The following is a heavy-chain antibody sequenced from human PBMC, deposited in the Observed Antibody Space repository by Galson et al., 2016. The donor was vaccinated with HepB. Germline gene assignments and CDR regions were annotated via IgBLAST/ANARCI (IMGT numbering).Heavy chain of an antibody. J-gene: IGHJ3*02. CDR2: IFYNGRT. CDR1: GASISRSSYY. CDR3: ARHTLAAGPGVAFDI. V-gene: IGHV4-39*01. Sequence: LSLTCTVSGASISRSSYYWGWIRQPPGKGLEWIGTIFYNGRTYDNPSLKSRVTSFVDTSKNQFSLELSSVTAADTAVYYCARHTLAAGPGVAFDIWGQGTVVTVSS. D-gene: IGHD6-6*01.